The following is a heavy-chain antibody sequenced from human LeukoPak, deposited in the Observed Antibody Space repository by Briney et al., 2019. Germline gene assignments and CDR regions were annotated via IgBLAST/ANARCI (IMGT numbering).Heavy chain of an antibody. D-gene: IGHD2-15*01. CDR3: AREGGYCSLGSCYGGYADY. CDR1: GFIFSNYY. J-gene: IGHJ4*02. V-gene: IGHV3-74*01. CDR2: ISYDATDT. Sequence: GGSLRLSCAVSGFIFSNYYMYWVRQAPGKGLAWVSRISYDATDTYYADSVKGRFTISRDNAHNTLYLQMNSLRAEDTGVYYCAREGGYCSLGSCYGGYADYWGQGALVTVSS.